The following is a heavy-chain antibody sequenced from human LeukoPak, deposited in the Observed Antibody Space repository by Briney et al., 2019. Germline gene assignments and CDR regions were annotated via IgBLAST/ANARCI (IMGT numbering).Heavy chain of an antibody. CDR1: GFTFSSYG. CDR2: ISYDGSNK. Sequence: GGSLRLSCAASGFTFSSYGMHWVRQAPGKGLEWVAVISYDGSNKYYADSVKGRFTISRDNSKNTLYLQVNSLRAEDTAVYYCAKPLSRRGLFDYWGQGTLVTVSS. CDR3: AKPLSRRGLFDY. D-gene: IGHD3-16*01. V-gene: IGHV3-30*18. J-gene: IGHJ4*02.